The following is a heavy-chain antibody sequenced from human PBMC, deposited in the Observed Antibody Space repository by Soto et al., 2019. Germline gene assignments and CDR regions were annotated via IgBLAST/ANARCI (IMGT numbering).Heavy chain of an antibody. V-gene: IGHV4-59*08. CDR1: GGSISSYY. D-gene: IGHD6-19*01. J-gene: IGHJ4*02. Sequence: SETLSLTCTVSGGSISSYYWSWIRQPPGKGLEWIGYIYYSGSTNYNPSLKSRVTISVDTSKNQFSLKLSSVTAADTAVYYCARLEVAGSYFDYWGQGTLVTVPQ. CDR3: ARLEVAGSYFDY. CDR2: IYYSGST.